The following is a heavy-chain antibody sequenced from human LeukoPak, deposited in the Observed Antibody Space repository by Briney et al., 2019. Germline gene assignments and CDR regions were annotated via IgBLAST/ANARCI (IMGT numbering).Heavy chain of an antibody. CDR1: GFTFSSYA. CDR2: ISGSGGST. V-gene: IGHV3-23*01. Sequence: GGSLRLSCAASGFTFSSYAMSWVRQAPGKGLEWVSAISGSGGSTYYADSVKGRFTISRDNSKNTLYLQMNSLRAEDTAVYYCARGGLYQLLARAFDIWGQGTMVTVSS. J-gene: IGHJ3*02. D-gene: IGHD2-2*01. CDR3: ARGGLYQLLARAFDI.